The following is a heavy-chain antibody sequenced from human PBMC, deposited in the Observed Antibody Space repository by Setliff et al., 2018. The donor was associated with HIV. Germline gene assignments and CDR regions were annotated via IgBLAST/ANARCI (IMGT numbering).Heavy chain of an antibody. V-gene: IGHV1-69*10. CDR1: GGTFSSYA. Sequence: GASVKVSCKASGGTFSSYAISWVRQAPGQGLEWMGGIIPILGIANYAQKFQGRVTITADESTSTAYMELSSLRSEDTAVYYCASPAGNYHYGMDVWGQGTTVTVSS. CDR2: IIPILGIA. CDR3: ASPAGNYHYGMDV. D-gene: IGHD6-13*01. J-gene: IGHJ6*02.